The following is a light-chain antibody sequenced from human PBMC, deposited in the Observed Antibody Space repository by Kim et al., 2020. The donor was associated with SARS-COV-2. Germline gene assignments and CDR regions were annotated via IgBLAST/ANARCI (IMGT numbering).Light chain of an antibody. CDR2: GAS. CDR1: QTVTSSN. CDR3: QQRSNWPPKVT. V-gene: IGKV3D-20*02. Sequence: EIVLTQSPGILSLSPGERATLSCSASQTVTSSNLAWFQQKPGQAPRLLIYGASSRATGIPDRFSGSGSGTDFTLTISSLEPEDFAVYYCQQRSNWPPKVTFGGGTKVDIK. J-gene: IGKJ4*01.